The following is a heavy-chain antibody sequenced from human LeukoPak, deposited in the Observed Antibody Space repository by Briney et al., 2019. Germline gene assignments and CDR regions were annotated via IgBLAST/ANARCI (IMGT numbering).Heavy chain of an antibody. CDR1: GASISSYY. J-gene: IGHJ4*02. CDR3: ARESSSSWFSWGYFDY. Sequence: PSETLSLTCTVSGASISSYYWSWIRQPPGQGLEWIGYIYASGNTNSNPSLKSRVTMSVDTSNDQFSLMLTSVTAADTAVYYCARESSSSWFSWGYFDYWGQGTLVTVSS. CDR2: IYASGNT. D-gene: IGHD6-13*01. V-gene: IGHV4-4*07.